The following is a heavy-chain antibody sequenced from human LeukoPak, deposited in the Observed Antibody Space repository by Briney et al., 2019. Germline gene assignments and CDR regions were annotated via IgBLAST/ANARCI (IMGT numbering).Heavy chain of an antibody. V-gene: IGHV4-59*12. CDR1: GDSIRSYY. Sequence: SETLSLTCTVSGDSIRSYYWSWIRQPRGKGLEWIGNIHYSGSTKYNSSLRSRVTISVDTSNNQFSLRVTSLTAADTAVYYCARLGALHDAFDVWGQGTLVTVSS. D-gene: IGHD3-16*01. J-gene: IGHJ3*01. CDR3: ARLGALHDAFDV. CDR2: IHYSGST.